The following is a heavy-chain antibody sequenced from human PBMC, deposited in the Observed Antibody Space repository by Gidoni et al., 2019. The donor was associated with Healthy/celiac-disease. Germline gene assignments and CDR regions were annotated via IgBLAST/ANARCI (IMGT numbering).Heavy chain of an antibody. CDR1: GGSFSGYY. J-gene: IGHJ5*02. D-gene: IGHD4-17*01. Sequence: QVQVQQWGARLLKPSEPLSLTCLVYGGSFSGYYWSWIRQPPGKGLEWIGEINHSGSTNYNPSLKSRVTISVDTSKNQFSLKVSSVTAAETAVYYCARSVATVTTLSPKNWFDPWGQRTLVTVSS. V-gene: IGHV4-34*01. CDR3: ARSVATVTTLSPKNWFDP. CDR2: INHSGST.